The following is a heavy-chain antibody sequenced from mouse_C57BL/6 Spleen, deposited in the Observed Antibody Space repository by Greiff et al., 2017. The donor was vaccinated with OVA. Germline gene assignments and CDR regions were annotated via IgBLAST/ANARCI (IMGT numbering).Heavy chain of an antibody. V-gene: IGHV1-50*01. CDR3: ARRGDYDGYFDY. Sequence: QVQLQQPGAELVKPGASVKLSCKASGYTFTSYWMQWVKQRPGQGLEWIGAIDPSDSYTNYNQKFKGKATLTVDTSSSTSYMQLSSLTSEDSAVYYCARRGDYDGYFDYWGQGTTLTVSS. CDR1: GYTFTSYW. J-gene: IGHJ2*01. CDR2: IDPSDSYT. D-gene: IGHD2-4*01.